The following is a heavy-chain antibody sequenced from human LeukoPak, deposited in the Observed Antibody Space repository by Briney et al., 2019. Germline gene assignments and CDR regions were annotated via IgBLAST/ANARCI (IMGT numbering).Heavy chain of an antibody. Sequence: GGSLRLSCAASGFTFSSYWMSWVRQAPGKGLEWVSSISSSSSYIYYADSVKGRFTISRDNAKNSLYLQMNSLRAEDTAVYYCARGNAAGYCSSTSCSRWVYWGQGTLVTVSS. CDR3: ARGNAAGYCSSTSCSRWVY. D-gene: IGHD2-2*01. CDR1: GFTFSSYW. V-gene: IGHV3-21*01. CDR2: ISSSSSYI. J-gene: IGHJ4*02.